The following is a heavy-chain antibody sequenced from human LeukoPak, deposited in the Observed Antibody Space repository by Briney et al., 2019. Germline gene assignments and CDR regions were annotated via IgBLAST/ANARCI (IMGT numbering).Heavy chain of an antibody. V-gene: IGHV4-59*01. CDR3: ARVRSAGPLYYYYGMDV. CDR2: IYNSGNT. J-gene: IGHJ6*02. Sequence: SETLSLTCAVSGGSISTYYWNWIRQPPGKGLEWIGHIYNSGNTDYSPSLKSRVTMSVDTTKNQFFLKLTSVSAADTAVYYCARVRSAGPLYYYYGMDVWGQGTTVTVSS. D-gene: IGHD4-17*01. CDR1: GGSISTYY.